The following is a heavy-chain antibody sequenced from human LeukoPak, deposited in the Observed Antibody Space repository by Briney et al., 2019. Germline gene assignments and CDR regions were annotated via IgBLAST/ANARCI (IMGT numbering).Heavy chain of an antibody. CDR3: ACQLAFLEGFNYRGWFGT. V-gene: IGHV4-34*01. Sequence: SETLSLTCAVYGGSFSGYYWSWIRQPPGKGLEWIGEINHSGSTNYNPSLKSRVTISVDTSKNQFSLKLSSVTAADTAVYYCACQLAFLEGFNYRGWFGTWGQGTLVTGSS. D-gene: IGHD3-3*02. J-gene: IGHJ5*02. CDR1: GGSFSGYY. CDR2: INHSGST.